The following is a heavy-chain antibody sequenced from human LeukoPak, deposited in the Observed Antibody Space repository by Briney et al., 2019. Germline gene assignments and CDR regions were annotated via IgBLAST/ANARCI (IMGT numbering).Heavy chain of an antibody. CDR3: ASPPTVYSRDYLAL. CDR1: GGSFSGYY. V-gene: IGHV4-34*01. D-gene: IGHD3-22*01. CDR2: FYFSGST. Sequence: SETLSLTCAVYGGSFSGYYWSWIRQPPGKGLEWIGSFYFSGSTYYNPSLKSRVTISVDTSKNHFSLKLSSVTAADTAVYYCASPPTVYSRDYLALRGQGTLVTVSS. J-gene: IGHJ4*02.